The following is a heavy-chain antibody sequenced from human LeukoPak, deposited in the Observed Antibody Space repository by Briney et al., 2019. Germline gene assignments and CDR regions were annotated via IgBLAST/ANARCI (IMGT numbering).Heavy chain of an antibody. V-gene: IGHV3-20*04. Sequence: GGSLRLSCAASGFTFYDYGMSWVRQAPGKGLEWVSGINWNGGSTGYADSVKGRFTISRDNAKNSLYLQMNSLRAEDTALYYCARDIRNDYHSYWGQGTLVTVSS. CDR2: INWNGGST. J-gene: IGHJ4*02. CDR3: ARDIRNDYHSY. CDR1: GFTFYDYG. D-gene: IGHD4/OR15-4a*01.